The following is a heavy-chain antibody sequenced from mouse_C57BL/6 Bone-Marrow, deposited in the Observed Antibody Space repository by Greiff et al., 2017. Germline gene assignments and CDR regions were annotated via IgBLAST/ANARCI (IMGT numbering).Heavy chain of an antibody. D-gene: IGHD2-4*01. J-gene: IGHJ4*01. CDR3: AREGAIYYDYDVLLAMDY. CDR1: GYTFTSYW. Sequence: QVQLQQPGAELVKPGASVKMSCKASGYTFTSYWITWVKQRPGQGLEWIGDIYPGSGSTKYNEEFKSKATLTVDTSSSTAYMKLSSLTSEDSAVYYCAREGAIYYDYDVLLAMDYWGQGTSVTVSS. CDR2: IYPGSGST. V-gene: IGHV1-55*01.